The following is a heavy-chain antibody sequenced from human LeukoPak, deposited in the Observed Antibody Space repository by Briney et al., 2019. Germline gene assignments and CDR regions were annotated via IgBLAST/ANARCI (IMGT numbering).Heavy chain of an antibody. J-gene: IGHJ4*02. D-gene: IGHD1-26*01. Sequence: GGSLRLSCAASGSTFSSYGMHWVRQAPGKGLEWVAFIRYDGSNKYYADSVKGRFTISRDNSKNTLYLQMNSLRAEDTAVYYCAKDRSGSFQFDYWGQGTLVTVSS. V-gene: IGHV3-30*02. CDR3: AKDRSGSFQFDY. CDR2: IRYDGSNK. CDR1: GSTFSSYG.